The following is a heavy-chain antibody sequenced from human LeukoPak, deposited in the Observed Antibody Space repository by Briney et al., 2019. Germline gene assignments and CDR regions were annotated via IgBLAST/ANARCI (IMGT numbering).Heavy chain of an antibody. CDR3: ARRLTQYDCFDP. CDR2: TYYRSTWYN. CDR1: GDSVSRNSVT. D-gene: IGHD2-2*01. Sequence: SQTLSLTCAISGDSVSRNSVTWNWIRQSPSRGLEWLVRTYYRSTWYNDYAVSVRGRITDNPDTSKNQFSLHLNSVTPEDTAVYYCARRLTQYDCFDPWGQGILVTVSS. J-gene: IGHJ5*02. V-gene: IGHV6-1*01.